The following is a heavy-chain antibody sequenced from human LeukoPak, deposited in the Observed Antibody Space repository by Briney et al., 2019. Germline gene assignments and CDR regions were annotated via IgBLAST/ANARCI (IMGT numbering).Heavy chain of an antibody. Sequence: SVKVSCKASGGTFTSYAISWVRQAPGQGLEWMGRIIPILGVANYAQKFQGRVTITSDKSTSTAYMELSSLRSEATAVFYCARDGGSYYSPSAHWGQGTLVTVSS. CDR1: GGTFTSYA. V-gene: IGHV1-69*04. CDR3: ARDGGSYYSPSAH. D-gene: IGHD2-15*01. CDR2: IIPILGVA. J-gene: IGHJ4*02.